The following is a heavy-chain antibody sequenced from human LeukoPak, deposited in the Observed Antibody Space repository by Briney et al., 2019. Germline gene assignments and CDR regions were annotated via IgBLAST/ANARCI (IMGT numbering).Heavy chain of an antibody. J-gene: IGHJ4*02. Sequence: SETLSLTCAVYGESFSGYYWSWIRQPPGKGLEWIGEINHSGSTNYNPSLKSRVTISVDTSKNQFSLKLSSVTAADTAVYYCARDGAVAGTGGGLYWGQGTLVTVSS. CDR3: ARDGAVAGTGGGLY. CDR1: GESFSGYY. V-gene: IGHV4-34*01. D-gene: IGHD6-19*01. CDR2: INHSGST.